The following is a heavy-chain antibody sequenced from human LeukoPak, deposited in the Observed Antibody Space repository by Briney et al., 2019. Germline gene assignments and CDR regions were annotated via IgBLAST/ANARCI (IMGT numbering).Heavy chain of an antibody. CDR2: ISSSSSYI. J-gene: IGHJ5*02. CDR1: GFTFSSYI. Sequence: PGGSLRLSCAASGFTFSSYIMNWVRQAPGKGLEWVSSISSSSSYIYYADSVKGRFTISRDNAKNSLYLQMNSLRAEDTAVYYCARAYGSPRGGFDPWGQGTLVTVSS. CDR3: ARAYGSPRGGFDP. V-gene: IGHV3-21*01. D-gene: IGHD3-10*01.